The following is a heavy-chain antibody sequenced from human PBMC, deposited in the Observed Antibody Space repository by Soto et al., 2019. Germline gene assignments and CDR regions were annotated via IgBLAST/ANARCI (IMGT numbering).Heavy chain of an antibody. CDR3: ARGLAYCSAVSCEYYMDV. V-gene: IGHV4-31*03. CDR2: IFYSGST. J-gene: IGHJ6*03. D-gene: IGHD2-15*01. Sequence: SETLSLTCTVSGGSISSGGYYWSWIRQHPGKGLEWIGYIFYSGSTYYNPSLKSRVSISIDTSKNQFSLNLSSVTAADTAVYYCARGLAYCSAVSCEYYMDVWGKGTTVTVSS. CDR1: GGSISSGGYY.